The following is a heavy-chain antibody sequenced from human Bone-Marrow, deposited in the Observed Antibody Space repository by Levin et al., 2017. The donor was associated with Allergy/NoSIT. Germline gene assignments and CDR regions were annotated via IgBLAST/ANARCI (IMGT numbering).Heavy chain of an antibody. CDR2: IYSNGDST. D-gene: IGHD2/OR15-2a*01. J-gene: IGHJ3*02. V-gene: IGHV3-74*03. Sequence: SCAASGFPFSIFWMNWVRQVPGKGLVWLSRIYSNGDSTTYADSVKGRLTVSRDNAKNTLFLQMDSLSADDTAVYYCARGTFGTFDIWGQGTTVIVSS. CDR3: ARGTFGTFDI. CDR1: GFPFSIFW.